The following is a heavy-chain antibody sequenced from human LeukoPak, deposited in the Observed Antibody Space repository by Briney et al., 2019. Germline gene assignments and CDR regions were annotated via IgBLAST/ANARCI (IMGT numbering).Heavy chain of an antibody. CDR1: GFTFSSYA. J-gene: IGHJ3*02. D-gene: IGHD2-21*02. CDR2: ISYDGSNK. Sequence: GGSLRLSCAASGFTFSSYAMHWARQAPGKGLEWVAVISYDGSNKYYADSVKGRFTISRDNSKNTLYLQMNSLRAEDTAVYYCARDLLPTPLYCGGDCYPGGGAFDIWGQGTMVTVSS. CDR3: ARDLLPTPLYCGGDCYPGGGAFDI. V-gene: IGHV3-30-3*01.